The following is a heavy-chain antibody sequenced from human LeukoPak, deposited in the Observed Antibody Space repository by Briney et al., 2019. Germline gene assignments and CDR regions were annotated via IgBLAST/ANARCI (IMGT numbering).Heavy chain of an antibody. CDR2: IIPIFGTA. D-gene: IGHD3-16*01. V-gene: IGHV1-69*05. CDR1: GYTFTSYD. Sequence: ASVKVSCKASGYTFTSYDINWVRQAPGQGLEWMGGIIPIFGTANYAQKFQGRVTITTDESTSTAYMELSSLRSEDTAVYYCARDLLGGGWYYFDYWGQGTLVTVSS. CDR3: ARDLLGGGWYYFDY. J-gene: IGHJ4*02.